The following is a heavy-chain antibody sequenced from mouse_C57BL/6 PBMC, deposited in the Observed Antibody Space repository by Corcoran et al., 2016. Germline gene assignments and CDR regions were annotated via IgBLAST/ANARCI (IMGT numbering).Heavy chain of an antibody. Sequence: QIQLVQSGPELKKPGETVKSSCKASGYTFTTYGMSSVKQAPGKGLKWMGWINTYSGVPTYADDFKGRFAFSLETSASTAYLQINNLKNEDTATYFCARGTTGTKYFDVWGTWTTVTVSS. D-gene: IGHD4-1*01. CDR1: GYTFTTYG. V-gene: IGHV9-3*01. CDR3: ARGTTGTKYFDV. CDR2: INTYSGVP. J-gene: IGHJ1*03.